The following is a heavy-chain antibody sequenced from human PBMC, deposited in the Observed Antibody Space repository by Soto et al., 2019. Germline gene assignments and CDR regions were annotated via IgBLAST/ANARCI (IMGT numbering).Heavy chain of an antibody. V-gene: IGHV1-69*13. Sequence: SVKVSDKATAGTCGSYAISWVRQAPGQGLEWMGGIIPIFGTANYAQKFQGRVTITADESTSTAYMELSSLRSEDTAVYYCATRNAAAGTDYYYYGMDVWGPGTTVTVSS. CDR2: IIPIFGTA. CDR3: ATRNAAAGTDYYYYGMDV. CDR1: AGTCGSYA. J-gene: IGHJ6*02. D-gene: IGHD6-13*01.